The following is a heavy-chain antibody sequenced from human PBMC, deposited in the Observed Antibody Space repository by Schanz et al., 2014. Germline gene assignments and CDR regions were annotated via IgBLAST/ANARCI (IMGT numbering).Heavy chain of an antibody. J-gene: IGHJ4*02. CDR3: ARRYSGRYCFDY. D-gene: IGHD1-26*01. V-gene: IGHV3-48*02. Sequence: EVQLVESGGNLVQPGGSLRLSCVASGFTFSSHSMNWVRQAPGQGPEWLSYISGSGNTIYYADSVKGRFTISRDNAKNSLSLQMDRLRDEDTAVYYCARRYSGRYCFDYWGQGTLVAVSS. CDR2: ISGSGNTI. CDR1: GFTFSSHS.